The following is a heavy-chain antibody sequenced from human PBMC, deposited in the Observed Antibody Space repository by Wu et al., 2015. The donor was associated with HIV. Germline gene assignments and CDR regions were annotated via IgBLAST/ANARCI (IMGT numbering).Heavy chain of an antibody. Sequence: QVQLIQSGPELKKPGSSVKVSCQASGGTFSSFGISWLRQAPGQGLEWLGGVVPMFGRPNYANNLHGRITIVADESTSTVSMELSSLRSEDTAVYYCATEARTPTHCGGDCPDPDAFDIWAKGQWSPSLQ. CDR3: ATEARTPTHCGGDCPDPDAFDI. D-gene: IGHD2-21*02. J-gene: IGHJ3*02. V-gene: IGHV1-69*12. CDR1: GGTFSSFG. CDR2: VVPMFGRP.